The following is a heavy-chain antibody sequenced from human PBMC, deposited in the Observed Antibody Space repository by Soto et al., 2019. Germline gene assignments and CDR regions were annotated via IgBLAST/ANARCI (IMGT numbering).Heavy chain of an antibody. CDR3: ARKGDSSGWYSPYYYYYGMDV. V-gene: IGHV1-2*02. CDR1: GHTFTGYY. D-gene: IGHD6-19*01. Sequence: ASVKVSCKASGHTFTGYYMHWVRQAPGQGLEWMGWINPNSGGTNYAQKFQGRVTMTRDTSISTAYMELSRLRSDDTAVYYCARKGDSSGWYSPYYYYYGMDVWGQGTTVTVSS. J-gene: IGHJ6*02. CDR2: INPNSGGT.